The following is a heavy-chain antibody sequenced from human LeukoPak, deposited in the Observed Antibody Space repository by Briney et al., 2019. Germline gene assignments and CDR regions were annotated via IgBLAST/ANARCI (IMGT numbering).Heavy chain of an antibody. D-gene: IGHD6-13*01. CDR3: AKDPERIAAAGRKYYFDY. CDR2: ISGSGGST. J-gene: IGHJ4*02. V-gene: IGHV3-23*01. CDR1: GFTFSSYA. Sequence: PGGSLRLSCAASGFTFSSYAMSWVPQAPGKGLEWVSAISGSGGSTYYADSVKGRFTISRDNSKNTLYLQMNSLRAEDTAVYYCAKDPERIAAAGRKYYFDYWGQGTLVTVSS.